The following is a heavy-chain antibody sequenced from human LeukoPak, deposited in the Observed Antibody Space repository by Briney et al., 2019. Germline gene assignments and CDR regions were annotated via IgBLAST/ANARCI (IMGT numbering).Heavy chain of an antibody. Sequence: SETLSLTCTVSGGSFSSSNSYWGWIRQPPGKGLEWIGNIYYSGRTYYNPSLKSRVTISLDTSKNQFSLKLSSVIAADTAVYYCARHVSGWLQLYYWGQGTLVTVSS. CDR2: IYYSGRT. V-gene: IGHV4-39*01. D-gene: IGHD5-24*01. J-gene: IGHJ4*02. CDR3: ARHVSGWLQLYY. CDR1: GGSFSSSNSY.